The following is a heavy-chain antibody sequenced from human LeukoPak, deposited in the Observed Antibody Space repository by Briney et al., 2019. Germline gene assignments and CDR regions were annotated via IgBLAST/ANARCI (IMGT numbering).Heavy chain of an antibody. Sequence: GGSLRPSCAASGFTFSSYAMSWVRQAPGKGLEWVSAISGSGGSTYYADSVKGRFTISRDNSKNTLYLQMNSLRAEDTAVYYCAKDRITIFGVVIPEGNWFDPWGQGTLVTVS. CDR2: ISGSGGST. V-gene: IGHV3-23*01. D-gene: IGHD3-3*01. CDR3: AKDRITIFGVVIPEGNWFDP. CDR1: GFTFSSYA. J-gene: IGHJ5*02.